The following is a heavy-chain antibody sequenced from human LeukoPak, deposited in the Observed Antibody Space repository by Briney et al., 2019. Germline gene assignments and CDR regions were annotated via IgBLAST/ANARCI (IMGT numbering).Heavy chain of an antibody. J-gene: IGHJ6*03. CDR1: GGSISSTSYY. CDR3: ARVNGGSFYYLDV. Sequence: SETLSLTCTVSGGSISSTSYYWGWIRQPPGKGLEWLGSIYYSGITYHNPSLKSRVTISVDTSKNQFSLKLSSVTATDTAVYFCARVNGGSFYYLDVWGKGTTVTVSS. CDR2: IYYSGIT. V-gene: IGHV4-39*01. D-gene: IGHD1-26*01.